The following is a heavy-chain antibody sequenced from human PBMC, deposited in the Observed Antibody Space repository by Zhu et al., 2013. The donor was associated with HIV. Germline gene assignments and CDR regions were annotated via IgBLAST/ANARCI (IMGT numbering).Heavy chain of an antibody. CDR2: INPLGRTT. Sequence: QVQLVQSGPEVRRPGASVKVSCTSSGYTFTRHYMHWVRQVPGQGLEWMGLINPLGRTTWYSQRFQGRVTVTRDTPTSTDYMELRGLRSDDTAIYYCARDNSLMDKSWWFTPWGQGAPVTVSS. V-gene: IGHV1-46*01. CDR1: GYTFTRHY. J-gene: IGHJ5*02. CDR3: ARDNSLMDKSWWFTP. D-gene: IGHD3-9*01.